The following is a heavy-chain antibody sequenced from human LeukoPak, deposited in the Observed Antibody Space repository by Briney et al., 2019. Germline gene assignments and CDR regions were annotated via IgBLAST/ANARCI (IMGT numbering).Heavy chain of an antibody. Sequence: GGSLRLSCAASGFTFSDYYMSWIRQAPGKGLEGVSYISSSGSTIYYGDSVKGRFTISRDNAKNSVYLQMNSLRAEDTAVYYCARVGCSGGSCYRLRYYMDVWGKGTTVTVSS. V-gene: IGHV3-11*01. CDR3: ARVGCSGGSCYRLRYYMDV. J-gene: IGHJ6*03. CDR1: GFTFSDYY. D-gene: IGHD2-15*01. CDR2: ISSSGSTI.